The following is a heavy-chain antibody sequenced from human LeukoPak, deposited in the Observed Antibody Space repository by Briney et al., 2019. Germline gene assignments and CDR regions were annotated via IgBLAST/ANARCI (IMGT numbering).Heavy chain of an antibody. CDR1: GGSFSGYY. CDR2: INHSGST. D-gene: IGHD3/OR15-3a*01. CDR3: ARRRGLGLFDY. Sequence: PSETLSLTCAVYGGSFSGYYWSWIRQPPGKGLEWIGEINHSGSTNYNPSLKSRVTISVDTSKNQFSLKLSSVTAADTAVYYRARRRGLGLFDYWGQGTLVTVSS. J-gene: IGHJ4*02. V-gene: IGHV4-34*01.